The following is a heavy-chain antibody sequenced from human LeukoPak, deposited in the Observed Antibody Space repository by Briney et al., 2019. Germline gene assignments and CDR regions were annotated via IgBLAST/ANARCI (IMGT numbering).Heavy chain of an antibody. Sequence: SETLSLTCAVYGGSFSGYYWRWLRQPPGKGLEGLGEINHSGSTNYNPSLKSRVTISVDTSKNQFSLKLSSVTAADTAVYYCARGVVWFGELYHPFDYWGQGTLVTVSS. J-gene: IGHJ4*02. V-gene: IGHV4-34*01. CDR1: GGSFSGYY. CDR2: INHSGST. CDR3: ARGVVWFGELYHPFDY. D-gene: IGHD3-10*01.